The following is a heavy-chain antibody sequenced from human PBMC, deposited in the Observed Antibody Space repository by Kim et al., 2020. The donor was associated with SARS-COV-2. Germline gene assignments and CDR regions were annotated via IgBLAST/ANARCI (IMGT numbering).Heavy chain of an antibody. CDR1: GYTFTSYY. CDR3: AREFQEDSGSYYIGHYYYYGMDV. D-gene: IGHD3-10*01. J-gene: IGHJ6*02. V-gene: IGHV1-46*01. Sequence: ASVKVSCKASGYTFTSYYMHWVRQAPGQGLEWMGIINPSGGSTSYAQKFQGRVTMTRDTSTSTVYMELSSLRSEDTAVYYCAREFQEDSGSYYIGHYYYYGMDVWGQGTTLTVSS. CDR2: INPSGGST.